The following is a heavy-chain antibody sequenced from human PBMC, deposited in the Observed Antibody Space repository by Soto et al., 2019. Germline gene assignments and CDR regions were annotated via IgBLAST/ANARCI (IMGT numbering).Heavy chain of an antibody. Sequence: SETLSLTCTVSGGSISSYYWSWIRQPPGKGLEWIGYIYYSGSTNYNPSLKSRVTISVDTSKNQFSLKLSSVTAADPAVYYCARVGTGYSSGWTRASPDTKDYYYYYMDVWGKGTTVTVSS. CDR2: IYYSGST. V-gene: IGHV4-59*01. CDR1: GGSISSYY. CDR3: ARVGTGYSSGWTRASPDTKDYYYYYMDV. J-gene: IGHJ6*03. D-gene: IGHD6-19*01.